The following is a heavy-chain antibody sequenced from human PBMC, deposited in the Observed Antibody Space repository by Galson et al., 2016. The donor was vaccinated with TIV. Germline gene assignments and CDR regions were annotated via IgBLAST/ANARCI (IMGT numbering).Heavy chain of an antibody. D-gene: IGHD6-19*01. CDR3: AKFNRVADNQLDD. CDR2: IDPSDSYT. V-gene: IGHV5-10-1*01. J-gene: IGHJ4*02. CDR1: GYSFTNYR. Sequence: QSGAEVKKPGESLRISCKASGYSFTNYRITWVRQMPGKGLEWMGKIDPSDSYTNYSPSLQGHVTISVDKSIRTAYLQWSSLKASDTAIYYCAKFNRVADNQLDDWGQGTLGTVSS.